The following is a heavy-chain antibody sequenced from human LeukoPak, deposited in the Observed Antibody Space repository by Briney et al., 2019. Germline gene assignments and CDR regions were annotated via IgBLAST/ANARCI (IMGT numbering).Heavy chain of an antibody. Sequence: SETLSLTCTVSGGSISSYYWSWIRQPPGKGLEWIGYIYYSGSTNYNPSLKSRVTISVDTSKNQFSLKLSSVTAADTAVYYCARDSGSYSSLDYWGQGTLVAVSS. V-gene: IGHV4-59*01. CDR3: ARDSGSYSSLDY. J-gene: IGHJ4*02. CDR2: IYYSGST. D-gene: IGHD1-26*01. CDR1: GGSISSYY.